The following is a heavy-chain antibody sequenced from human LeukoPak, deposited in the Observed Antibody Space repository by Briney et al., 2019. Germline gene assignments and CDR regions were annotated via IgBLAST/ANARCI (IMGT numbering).Heavy chain of an antibody. CDR3: ARVGYSSSSYFDY. CDR1: GFTFSSYW. Sequence: GGSLRLSCAASGFTFSSYWMSWVRQAPGKGLEWVANIKQDGSEKYYVDSVKGRFTISRDNAKNSLYLQMNSLRAEDTAVYYCARVGYSSSSYFDYWGQGTLVTVSS. V-gene: IGHV3-7*01. D-gene: IGHD6-6*01. J-gene: IGHJ4*02. CDR2: IKQDGSEK.